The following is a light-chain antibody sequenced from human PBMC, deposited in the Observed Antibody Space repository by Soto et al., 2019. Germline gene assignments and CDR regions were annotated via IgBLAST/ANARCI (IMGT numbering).Light chain of an antibody. CDR2: DVS. Sequence: QSVLTQPASVSGSPGQSITISCTGTSSDVGGYNYVSWYQQHPGKAPKLMIYDVSNRPSGVSNRFSGSKSCNTASLTISGLQAEDEADYHCSSYTSSSTVVFGGGTKLTVL. CDR3: SSYTSSSTVV. V-gene: IGLV2-14*01. J-gene: IGLJ2*01. CDR1: SSDVGGYNY.